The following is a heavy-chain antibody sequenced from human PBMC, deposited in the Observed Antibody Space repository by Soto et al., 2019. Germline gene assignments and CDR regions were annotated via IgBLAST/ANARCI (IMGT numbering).Heavy chain of an antibody. CDR2: ISSSSFTI. CDR1: GFRFSDYS. CDR3: ARDYNDFSSGHFDY. J-gene: IGHJ4*02. D-gene: IGHD3-3*01. Sequence: GGSLRLSCAASGFRFSDYSMNWVSQAPGRGLEWVSYISSSSFTIHYADSVEGRFAISRDNAKNSLYLQMNSLRVEDTAVYYCARDYNDFSSGHFDYWGQGALVTVSS. V-gene: IGHV3-48*01.